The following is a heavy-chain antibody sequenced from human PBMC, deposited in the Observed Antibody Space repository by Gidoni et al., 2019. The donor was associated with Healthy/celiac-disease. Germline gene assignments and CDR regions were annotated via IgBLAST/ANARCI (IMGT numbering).Heavy chain of an antibody. CDR2: IIPIFGTA. D-gene: IGHD2-21*01. Sequence: QVQLVQSGAEVKKPGSSVKVSCKASGGTFSSYAISWVRQAPGQGLEWMGGIIPIFGTANYAQKFQGRVTITADESTSTAHMELSSLRSEDTAVYYCASGLRDCGGDCYPGDYWGQGTLVTVSS. CDR3: ASGLRDCGGDCYPGDY. V-gene: IGHV1-69*01. CDR1: GGTFSSYA. J-gene: IGHJ4*02.